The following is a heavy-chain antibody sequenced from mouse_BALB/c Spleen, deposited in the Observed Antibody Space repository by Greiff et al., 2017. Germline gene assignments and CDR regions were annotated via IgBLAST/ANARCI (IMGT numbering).Heavy chain of an antibody. J-gene: IGHJ3*01. CDR3: ARDSSGYPWFAY. V-gene: IGHV5-2*01. CDR1: EYEFPSHD. D-gene: IGHD3-2*01. Sequence: EVQRVESGGGLVQPGESLKLSCESNEYEFPSHDMSWFRKTPEKRLELVAAINSDGGSTYYPDTMERRFIISRDNTKKTLYLQMSSLRSEDTALYYCARDSSGYPWFAYWGQGTLVTVSA. CDR2: INSDGGST.